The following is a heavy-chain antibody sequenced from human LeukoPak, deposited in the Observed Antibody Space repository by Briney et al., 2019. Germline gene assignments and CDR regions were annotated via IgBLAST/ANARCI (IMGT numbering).Heavy chain of an antibody. D-gene: IGHD4-17*01. V-gene: IGHV1-8*01. Sequence: ASVKVSCKASGYTFTSYDINWVRQATGQGLEWMGWMNPNSGNTGYAQRFQGRVTMTRNTSISTAYMELSSLRSEDTAVFYCARADFGDYVLDPWGQGTQVTVSS. CDR2: MNPNSGNT. CDR3: ARADFGDYVLDP. CDR1: GYTFTSYD. J-gene: IGHJ5*02.